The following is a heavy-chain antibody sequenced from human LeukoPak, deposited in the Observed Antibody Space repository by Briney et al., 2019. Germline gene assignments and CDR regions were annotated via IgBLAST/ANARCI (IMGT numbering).Heavy chain of an antibody. CDR2: INLDGSEK. D-gene: IGHD1-26*01. Sequence: GGAVRLSCVACGLTFSNYWLTWVRQTPGRGLEGVANINLDGSEKYYVDSVKGGFTVSRDNAKNSLYLQMNSLRVEDTAVYYCARIDRGNYFLDFWGQGTLVTVSS. J-gene: IGHJ4*02. CDR1: GLTFSNYW. V-gene: IGHV3-7*01. CDR3: ARIDRGNYFLDF.